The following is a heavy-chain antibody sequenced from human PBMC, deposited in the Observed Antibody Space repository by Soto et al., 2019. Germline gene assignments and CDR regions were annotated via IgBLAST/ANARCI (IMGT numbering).Heavy chain of an antibody. CDR2: IYYSGST. Sequence: SETLSLTCTVSGGSISSSSYCWGWIRQPPGKGLEWIGSIYYSGSTYYNPSLKSRVTISVDTSKNQFSLKLSSVTAADTAVYYCARQMEDIVVVPAADLGRYYYMDVWGKGTTVTVSS. J-gene: IGHJ6*03. V-gene: IGHV4-39*01. CDR3: ARQMEDIVVVPAADLGRYYYMDV. D-gene: IGHD2-2*01. CDR1: GGSISSSSYC.